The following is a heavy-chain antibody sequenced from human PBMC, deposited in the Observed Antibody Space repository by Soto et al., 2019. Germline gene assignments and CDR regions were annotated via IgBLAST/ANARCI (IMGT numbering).Heavy chain of an antibody. D-gene: IGHD6-13*01. Sequence: QVQLVQSGAEVKKPGASVKVSCTASGGTFGSYTIIWVRPAPGQGLEWMGAVIPTLGTSNYAQKFQGRVTITADESTNTAYLDLSSLRSGDTAVYYCARCRSTDSWRAFRCYGMDVWGQGTAVIVSS. CDR3: ARCRSTDSWRAFRCYGMDV. CDR1: GGTFGSYT. CDR2: VIPTLGTS. V-gene: IGHV1-69*01. J-gene: IGHJ6*02.